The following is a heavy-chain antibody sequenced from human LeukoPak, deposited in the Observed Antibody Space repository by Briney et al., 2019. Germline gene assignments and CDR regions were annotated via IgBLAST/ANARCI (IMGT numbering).Heavy chain of an antibody. J-gene: IGHJ4*02. CDR3: ARGPPLYYYDSSGYPYYFDY. CDR2: ISSSSYI. CDR1: GFTFSSYS. D-gene: IGHD3-22*01. Sequence: GGSLRLSCAASGFTFSSYSMNWVRQAPGKGLEWVSSISSSSYIYYADSVKGRFTISRDNAKNSLYLQMNSLRGEDTALYYCARGPPLYYYDSSGYPYYFDYWGQGTLVTVSS. V-gene: IGHV3-21*01.